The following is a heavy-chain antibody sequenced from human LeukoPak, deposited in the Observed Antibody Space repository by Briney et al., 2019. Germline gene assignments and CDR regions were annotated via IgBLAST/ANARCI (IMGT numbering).Heavy chain of an antibody. D-gene: IGHD3-22*01. CDR2: ISGSGGST. Sequence: GGSLRLSCAASGFTFSSYSMNWVRQAPGKGLEWVSAISGSGGSTYYADSVKGRFTISRDNSKNTLYLQMNSLRAEDTAVYYCAKDAIPPTLRPYYYDSSGYYDYWGQGTLVTVSS. V-gene: IGHV3-23*01. CDR1: GFTFSSYS. CDR3: AKDAIPPTLRPYYYDSSGYYDY. J-gene: IGHJ4*02.